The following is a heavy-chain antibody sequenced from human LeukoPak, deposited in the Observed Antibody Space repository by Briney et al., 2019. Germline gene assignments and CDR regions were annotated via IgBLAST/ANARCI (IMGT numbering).Heavy chain of an antibody. D-gene: IGHD6-13*01. V-gene: IGHV3-30*02. Sequence: GGSLRLSCAASGFTFSSYGMHWVRQAPGKGLEWVALIRYDGSNKYYADSVKGRFTISRDNSKNTLYLQMNSLRAEDTAVYYCAKDSSEGENWFDPWGQGTLVTVSS. J-gene: IGHJ5*02. CDR2: IRYDGSNK. CDR3: AKDSSEGENWFDP. CDR1: GFTFSSYG.